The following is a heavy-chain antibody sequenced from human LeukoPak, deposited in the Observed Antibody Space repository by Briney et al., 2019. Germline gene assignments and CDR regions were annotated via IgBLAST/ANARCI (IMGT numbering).Heavy chain of an antibody. V-gene: IGHV3-48*04. D-gene: IGHD1-1*01. Sequence: PGGSLRLSCAASGFTFSSYGMHWVRQAPGKGLEWVSYISSSGTAIYYADSVKGRFTISRDTAKNSLYLQMNSLRAEDTALYYCARDMEPDAFDIWGQGTMVTVSS. CDR3: ARDMEPDAFDI. J-gene: IGHJ3*02. CDR2: ISSSGTAI. CDR1: GFTFSSYG.